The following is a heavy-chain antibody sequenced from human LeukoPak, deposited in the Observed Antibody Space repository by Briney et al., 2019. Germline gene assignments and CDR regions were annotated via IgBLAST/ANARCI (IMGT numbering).Heavy chain of an antibody. CDR2: IYHSGST. Sequence: SETLSLTCTVSGYSISSGYYWGWIRQPPGKGLEWIGSIYHSGSTYYNPSLKSRVTISVDTSKNQFSLKLSSVTAADTAVYYCARGQSYYDILTGQDWGQGTLITVSS. D-gene: IGHD3-9*01. CDR3: ARGQSYYDILTGQD. V-gene: IGHV4-38-2*02. CDR1: GYSISSGYY. J-gene: IGHJ4*02.